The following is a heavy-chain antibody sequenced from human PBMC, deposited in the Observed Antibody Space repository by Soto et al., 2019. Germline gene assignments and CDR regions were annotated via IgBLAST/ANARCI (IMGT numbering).Heavy chain of an antibody. CDR2: INPSGGTT. CDR3: ARGDGRGSSGFYYYYGMDV. D-gene: IGHD6-25*01. Sequence: QVQLVQSGAEVKKPGASVKVSCKASGYIFSNYYMHWVRQAPRQGLEWVGIINPSGGTTSYAQTSQGRVTLTSDTSTSTFYMELSSLRSEDTAVYYCARGDGRGSSGFYYYYGMDVWGQGTTVTVSS. V-gene: IGHV1-46*01. CDR1: GYIFSNYY. J-gene: IGHJ6*02.